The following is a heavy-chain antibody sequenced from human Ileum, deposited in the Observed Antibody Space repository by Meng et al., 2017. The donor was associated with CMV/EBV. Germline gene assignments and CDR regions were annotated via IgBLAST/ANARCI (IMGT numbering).Heavy chain of an antibody. Sequence: GESLKISCAASGFSININDMNWVRQAPGKGLEWVSVVYSRGRSTYADYVRGRFTATRDTSRNTLYFEMSGLTADDAAVYYCARGDISRGRLIDVGGQGTTVTVSS. V-gene: IGHV3-53*01. CDR3: ARGDISRGRLIDV. CDR1: GFSININD. J-gene: IGHJ6*02. CDR2: VYSRGRS. D-gene: IGHD3-3*02.